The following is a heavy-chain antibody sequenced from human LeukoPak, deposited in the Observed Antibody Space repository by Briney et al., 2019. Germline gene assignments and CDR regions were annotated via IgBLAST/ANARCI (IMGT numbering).Heavy chain of an antibody. D-gene: IGHD3-16*01. V-gene: IGHV1-2*02. J-gene: IGHJ4*02. CDR2: ISPASGAT. CDR3: ANEHGG. Sequence: ASVRVSFKASGYTFTGSYMHWVRQAPGQGFGWIGWISPASGATKYAQNFQGRVTLTTDTSITTAYMELSSLTSDDTASYYCANEHGGWGQGTPVTVSS. CDR1: GYTFTGSY.